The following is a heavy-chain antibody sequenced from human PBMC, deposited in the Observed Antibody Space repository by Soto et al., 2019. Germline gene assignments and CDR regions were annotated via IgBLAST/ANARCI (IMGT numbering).Heavy chain of an antibody. CDR3: ARGQXSHFAMDV. CDR1: GYTFTFYH. Sequence: ASVKVSCKASGYTFTFYHIHWVRQAPGQGLEWMGIINPAGPTTTYAQKFQGSVTMSRDTSTNTVYMELSSLRSEDTGVYYCARGQXSHFAMDVWGQGTAVTVSS. V-gene: IGHV1-46*01. CDR2: INPAGPTT. J-gene: IGHJ6*02.